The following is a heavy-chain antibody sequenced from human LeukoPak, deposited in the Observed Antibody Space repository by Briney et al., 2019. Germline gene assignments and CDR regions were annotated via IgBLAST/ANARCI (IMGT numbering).Heavy chain of an antibody. D-gene: IGHD3-3*01. CDR2: IYHSGGT. CDR3: ARGRENDFWSGYYTGNNWFDP. V-gene: IGHV4-38-2*02. Sequence: PSETLSLTCTVSDSSISSAYYWGWIRQPPGAGLEWIGSIYHSGGTYYTPSLKSRVSISVDTSKSQFSLKLSSVTAADTAVYYCARGRENDFWSGYYTGNNWFDPWGQGTLVTVSS. J-gene: IGHJ5*02. CDR1: DSSISSAYY.